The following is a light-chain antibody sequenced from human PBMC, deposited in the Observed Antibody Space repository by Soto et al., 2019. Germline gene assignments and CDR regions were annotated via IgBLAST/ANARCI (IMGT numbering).Light chain of an antibody. CDR2: GAS. J-gene: IGKJ1*01. Sequence: EIVLTQSPGTLSLSPGERATLSCRASHSVSSSYLAWYQQKPGQAPRLLIYGASSRATGIPDRFSGSGSGTDFPLTISRVEPEDFAVYYCQQYGSSPRAFGQGTKVEI. V-gene: IGKV3-20*01. CDR3: QQYGSSPRA. CDR1: HSVSSSY.